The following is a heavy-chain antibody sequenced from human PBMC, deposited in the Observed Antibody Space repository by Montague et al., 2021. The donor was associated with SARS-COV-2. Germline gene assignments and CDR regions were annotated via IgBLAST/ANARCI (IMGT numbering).Heavy chain of an antibody. CDR1: GFIFSNFA. V-gene: IGHV3-30*04. CDR2: ITYDGVDK. Sequence: LRLSCAASGFIFSNFAFHWVRQAPGKGLEWLAIITYDGVDKFYADSVKGRFTISRDNSKNILYLRMNSLKASDTAMYYCARQPLICSSTSCYTSWFDPWGQGTLVTVSS. D-gene: IGHD2-2*02. CDR3: ARQPLICSSTSCYTSWFDP. J-gene: IGHJ5*02.